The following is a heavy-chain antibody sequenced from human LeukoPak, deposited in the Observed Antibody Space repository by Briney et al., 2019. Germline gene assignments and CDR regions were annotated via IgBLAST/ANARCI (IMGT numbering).Heavy chain of an antibody. CDR1: GGSISSGIYY. CDR3: ARHVRQQLPPKAFDY. Sequence: SETLSLTCTVSGGSISSGIYYWGWIRQPPGKGLEWIGSIYYSGNAYYNPSLKSRVTISVDTPKNQLSLKLNSVTAADTAVYYCARHVRQQLPPKAFDYWGQGTLVTVSS. J-gene: IGHJ4*02. CDR2: IYYSGNA. V-gene: IGHV4-39*01. D-gene: IGHD6-13*01.